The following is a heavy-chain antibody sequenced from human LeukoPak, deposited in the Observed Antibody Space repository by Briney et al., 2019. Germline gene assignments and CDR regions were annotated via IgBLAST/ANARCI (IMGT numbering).Heavy chain of an antibody. CDR3: ARETYYDFWSGYYTGGRSYYFDF. CDR2: IYYSGST. D-gene: IGHD3-3*01. J-gene: IGHJ4*02. Sequence: SETLSLTCTVSGGSISSYYWSWIRQPPGKGLEWTGYIYYSGSTNYNPSLKSRVTISVDTSKNQFSLKLSSVTAADTAVYYCARETYYDFWSGYYTGGRSYYFDFWGQGTLVTVSS. V-gene: IGHV4-59*01. CDR1: GGSISSYY.